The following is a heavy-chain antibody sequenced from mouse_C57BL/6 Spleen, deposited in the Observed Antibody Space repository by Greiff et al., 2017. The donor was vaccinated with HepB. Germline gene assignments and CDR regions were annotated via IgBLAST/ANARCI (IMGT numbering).Heavy chain of an antibody. Sequence: VQLQQSGPELVKPGASVKISCKASGYAFSSSWMNWVKQRPGKGLEWIGRIYPGDGDTNYNGKFKGKATLTADKSSSTAYMQLSSLTSEDSAVYFCARSYYGSSHYAMDYWGQGTSVTVSS. CDR3: ARSYYGSSHYAMDY. V-gene: IGHV1-82*01. CDR1: GYAFSSSW. CDR2: IYPGDGDT. D-gene: IGHD1-1*01. J-gene: IGHJ4*01.